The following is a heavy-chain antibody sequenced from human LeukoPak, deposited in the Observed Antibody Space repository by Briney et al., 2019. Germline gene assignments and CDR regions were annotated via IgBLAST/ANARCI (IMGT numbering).Heavy chain of an antibody. J-gene: IGHJ4*02. CDR2: IYWDDAK. D-gene: IGHD2-21*01. CDR3: ARWRATSTIPYSFDY. Sequence: SGPTLVNPTETLTLTCTFSGFSLTTEQVAVGWIRQSPGKALEWFALIYWDDAKRYSASLKTRVTITKDSSRNQVLLTMTNMDPVDTGSYYCARWRATSTIPYSFDYWGRGTLVTVSS. V-gene: IGHV2-5*02. CDR1: GFSLTTEQVA.